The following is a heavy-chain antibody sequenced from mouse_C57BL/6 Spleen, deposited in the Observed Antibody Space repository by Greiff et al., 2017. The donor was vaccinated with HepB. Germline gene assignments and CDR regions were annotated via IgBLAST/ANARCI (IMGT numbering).Heavy chain of an antibody. J-gene: IGHJ2*01. CDR3: ARGKPYYYGSSYNYFDY. CDR2: IDPSDSYT. CDR1: GYTFTSYW. V-gene: IGHV1-50*01. D-gene: IGHD1-1*01. Sequence: QVQLQQSGAELVKPGASVKLSCKASGYTFTSYWMQWVKQRPGQGLEWIGEIDPSDSYTNYNQKFKGKATLTVDTSSSTAYMQLSSLTSEDSAVYYCARGKPYYYGSSYNYFDYWGQSTTLTVSS.